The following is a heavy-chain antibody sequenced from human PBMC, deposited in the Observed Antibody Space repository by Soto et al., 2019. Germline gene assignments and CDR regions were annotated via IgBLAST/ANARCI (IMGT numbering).Heavy chain of an antibody. CDR1: GGSINNYY. Sequence: PSETLSLTCTVSGGSINNYYWSWIRQPPGKGLEFIGYIYYAGSTSYNPSLKSRVTISVDTSKNQFSLKLSSVTAADTAVYYCARHNGPLYVGYYYDMDVWGQGTTVTVSS. CDR3: ARHNGPLYVGYYYDMDV. J-gene: IGHJ6*02. D-gene: IGHD3-16*01. V-gene: IGHV4-59*08. CDR2: IYYAGST.